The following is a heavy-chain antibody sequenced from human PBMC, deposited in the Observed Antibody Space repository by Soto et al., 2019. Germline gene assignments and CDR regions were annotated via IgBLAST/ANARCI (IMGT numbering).Heavy chain of an antibody. J-gene: IGHJ4*02. Sequence: GGSLRLSCAASGFTFSSYAMSWVRQAPGKGLEWVSAISGSGGSTYYADSVKGRFTISRDNSKNTLYLQMNSLRAEDTAVYYCAKPPIVVVPAAISHWGQGTLVTAPQ. CDR1: GFTFSSYA. CDR2: ISGSGGST. D-gene: IGHD2-2*01. CDR3: AKPPIVVVPAAISH. V-gene: IGHV3-23*01.